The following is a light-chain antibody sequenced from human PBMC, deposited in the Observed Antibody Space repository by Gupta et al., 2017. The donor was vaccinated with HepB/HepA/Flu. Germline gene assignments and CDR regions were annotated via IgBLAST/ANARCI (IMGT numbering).Light chain of an antibody. Sequence: QAGLTKPPSVSRDLGQAATLTRPGNSNNVGNQGEACLQQHQGHPPKLLSYRNNYRPSGVSERFSAARSATTASLTVAGLHPVDEADYYCSAWDGSLSAWVFGEVTKLTVL. CDR1: SNNVGNQG. CDR2: RNN. J-gene: IGLJ3*02. CDR3: SAWDGSLSAWV. V-gene: IGLV10-54*04.